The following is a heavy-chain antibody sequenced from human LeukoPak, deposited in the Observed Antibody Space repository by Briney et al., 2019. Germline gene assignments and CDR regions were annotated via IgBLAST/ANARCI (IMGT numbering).Heavy chain of an antibody. Sequence: PSETLSLTCTVSGGSISSSSYYWGWIRQPPGKGLEWIGSIYYSGSTYYNPSLNSRVTMSVDTSKNQFSLKLSSVTAADTAVYYCARRIRYGSGNFDYWGQGTLVTVSS. V-gene: IGHV4-39*07. CDR2: IYYSGST. CDR3: ARRIRYGSGNFDY. J-gene: IGHJ4*02. CDR1: GGSISSSSYY. D-gene: IGHD3-10*01.